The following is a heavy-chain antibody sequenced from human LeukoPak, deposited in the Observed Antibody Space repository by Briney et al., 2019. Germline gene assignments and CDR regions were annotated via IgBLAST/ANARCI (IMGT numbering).Heavy chain of an antibody. CDR1: GGSFSGYY. V-gene: IGHV4-34*01. CDR3: ARLATRYRKIFDY. Sequence: SETLSLTCAVYGGSFSGYYWSWIRQPPGKGLEWIGEINHSGSTNYNPSLKSRVTISVDTSKNQFSLKLSSVTAADTAVYYCARLATRYRKIFDYWGQGTLVTVSS. CDR2: INHSGST. D-gene: IGHD5-24*01. J-gene: IGHJ4*02.